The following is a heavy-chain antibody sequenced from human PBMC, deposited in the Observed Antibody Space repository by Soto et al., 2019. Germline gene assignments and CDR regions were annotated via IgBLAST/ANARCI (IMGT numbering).Heavy chain of an antibody. CDR2: IRAYNGNT. CDR1: GYTFTSYG. V-gene: IGHV1-18*01. Sequence: QVQLVQSGAEVTKPGASVKVSCKASGYTFTSYGICWVRQAHGQGLEWMGWIRAYNGNTNCAPKLQGRDTMTTDTSTSTAYRELRSLRSDDTAVYYCARELPTMDVWGQGTTVTVS. CDR3: ARELPTMDV. J-gene: IGHJ6*02. D-gene: IGHD2-15*01.